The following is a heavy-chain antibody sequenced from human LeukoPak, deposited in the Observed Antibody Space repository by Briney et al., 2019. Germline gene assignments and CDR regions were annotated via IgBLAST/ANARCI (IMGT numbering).Heavy chain of an antibody. CDR2: TIWYSGSI. CDR3: AKALKYYYDSGGYYSDAFDI. V-gene: IGHV3-9*03. Sequence: SLTLSCAASGFTFDNYAMHWVRQAPGRVLEWVVGTIWYSGSIAYADSVKGRFTPPRDNDKNSMYLQMNSLRAEDMALYYCAKALKYYYDSGGYYSDAFDIWGQGTMVTVSS. CDR1: GFTFDNYA. D-gene: IGHD3-22*01. J-gene: IGHJ3*02.